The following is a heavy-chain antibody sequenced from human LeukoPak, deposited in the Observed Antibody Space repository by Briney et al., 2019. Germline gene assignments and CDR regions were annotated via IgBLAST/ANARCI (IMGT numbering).Heavy chain of an antibody. CDR2: INHSGNA. V-gene: IGHV4-34*01. CDR1: GGSFSGYH. J-gene: IGHJ4*02. Sequence: SETLSLTCAVYGGSFSGYHWSWIRQPPGKGLEWIGEINHSGNANYNPSLKSRVTISLDMSENHFSLKLTSVTAADTAVYYCARGQGTVTTHWGQGTLVTVSS. D-gene: IGHD4-17*01. CDR3: ARGQGTVTTH.